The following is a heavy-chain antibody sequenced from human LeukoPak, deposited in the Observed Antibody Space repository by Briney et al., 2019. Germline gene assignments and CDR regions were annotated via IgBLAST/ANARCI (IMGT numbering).Heavy chain of an antibody. D-gene: IGHD4-17*01. CDR1: GGTFSSYA. J-gene: IGHJ4*02. V-gene: IGHV1-69*04. CDR2: IIPILGIA. Sequence: SVKVSCKASGGTFSSYAISWVRQAPGQGLEWMGRIIPILGIANYAQKFQGRVTITADKSTSTAYMELSSLRSEDTAVYYCARDKSDIDYGDLRNDYWGQGTLVTVSS. CDR3: ARDKSDIDYGDLRNDY.